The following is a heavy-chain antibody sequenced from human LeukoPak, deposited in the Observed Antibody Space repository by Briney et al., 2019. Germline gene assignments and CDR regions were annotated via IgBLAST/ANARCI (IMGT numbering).Heavy chain of an antibody. CDR3: ARAVSDYGDYAFCDC. CDR2: IKQDGSEK. CDR1: GFTFSYYW. Sequence: GGSLRLSCAASGFTFSYYWMSWVRQAPGKGLEWVANIKQDGSEKCYVDSVKGRFTISRDNSKNSLYLQVNSPRAEDTAVYYCARAVSDYGDYAFCDCWGQGTLVTVSS. J-gene: IGHJ4*02. D-gene: IGHD4-17*01. V-gene: IGHV3-7*01.